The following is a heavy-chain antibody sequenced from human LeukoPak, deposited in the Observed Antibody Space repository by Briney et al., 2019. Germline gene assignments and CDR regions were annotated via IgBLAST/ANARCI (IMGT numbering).Heavy chain of an antibody. CDR3: ARDADDHYPDH. Sequence: TGGSLRLSCAAPGSTFSDYYMSWIRQAPGKGLEWVSYLSLTTFTNYADSVTGRFTISRDNAKNSLYLQMNSLRAEDTAVYYCARDADDHYPDHWGQGTLATLAS. V-gene: IGHV3-11*06. CDR1: GSTFSDYY. J-gene: IGHJ4*02. CDR2: LSLTTFT. D-gene: IGHD3-10*01.